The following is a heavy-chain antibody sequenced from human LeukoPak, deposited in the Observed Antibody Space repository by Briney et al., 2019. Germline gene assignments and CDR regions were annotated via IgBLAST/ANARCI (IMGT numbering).Heavy chain of an antibody. CDR2: INHSGST. J-gene: IGHJ4*02. Sequence: SETLSLTCAVYDGSFSGYYWSWIRQPPGKGRGWMGEINHSGSTNYNPSLKGRVTISLDTSKSQFSLKVRYVTAADTAVYYCARGLNDSWTGENYWGQGTLVTVSS. CDR1: DGSFSGYY. D-gene: IGHD3-3*01. V-gene: IGHV4-34*01. CDR3: ARGLNDSWTGENY.